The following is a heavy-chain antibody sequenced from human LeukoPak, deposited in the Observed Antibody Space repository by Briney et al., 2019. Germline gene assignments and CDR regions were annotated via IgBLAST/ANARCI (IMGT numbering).Heavy chain of an antibody. Sequence: GVSLRLSCAASGFTFSSYAMSWVRQAPGKGLEWVSSISGGGAVTYYADSVNGRFTISRDNSKNTLYLQMNSLRAEHTAVYYCAKEPRVATIEIFDYWGQGTLVTVSS. D-gene: IGHD5-12*01. J-gene: IGHJ4*02. CDR3: AKEPRVATIEIFDY. CDR1: GFTFSSYA. V-gene: IGHV3-23*01. CDR2: ISGGGAVT.